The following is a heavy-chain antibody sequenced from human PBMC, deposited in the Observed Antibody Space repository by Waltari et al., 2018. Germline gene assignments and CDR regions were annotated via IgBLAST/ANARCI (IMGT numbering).Heavy chain of an antibody. J-gene: IGHJ5*02. Sequence: QVQLQESGPGLVKPSQTLSLTCTVSGGSISSGGYYWSWIRHHPGKGLEWIGEINHSGSTNDNPSLKSRVTISVDTSKNQFSLKLSSVTAADTAVYYCARGEWGSSSWNYNWFDPWGQGTLVTVSS. V-gene: IGHV4-31*03. CDR2: INHSGST. D-gene: IGHD6-13*01. CDR1: GGSISSGGYY. CDR3: ARGEWGSSSWNYNWFDP.